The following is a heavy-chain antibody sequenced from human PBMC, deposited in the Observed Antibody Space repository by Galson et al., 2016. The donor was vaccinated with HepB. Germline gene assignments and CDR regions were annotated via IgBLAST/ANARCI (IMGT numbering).Heavy chain of an antibody. V-gene: IGHV3-66*01. CDR3: ATRRADISRG. D-gene: IGHD5-12*01. CDR1: GFTVSHNY. Sequence: SLRLSCAASGFTVSHNYMSWVRQAPGKGLEWVSLIYSGGSTSYADSVKGRFTISRDNSKNTLYLQMNNLRAEDTAVYYCATRRADISRGWGQGTLVTDSS. CDR2: IYSGGST. J-gene: IGHJ4*02.